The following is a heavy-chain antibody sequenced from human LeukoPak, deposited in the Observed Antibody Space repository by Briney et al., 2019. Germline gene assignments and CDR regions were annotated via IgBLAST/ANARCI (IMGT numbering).Heavy chain of an antibody. J-gene: IGHJ4*02. Sequence: SETLSLTCTVSGGSISSRSYYWGWIRQPXXKGLEWIGSMYYSGSTNYSPSLKSRVTISVDTSKNQFSLKLSSVTAADTAVYYCARGDSYVQIDYWGQGTLVTVSS. CDR2: MYYSGST. CDR1: GGSISSRSYY. CDR3: ARGDSYVQIDY. V-gene: IGHV4-39*01. D-gene: IGHD2-21*02.